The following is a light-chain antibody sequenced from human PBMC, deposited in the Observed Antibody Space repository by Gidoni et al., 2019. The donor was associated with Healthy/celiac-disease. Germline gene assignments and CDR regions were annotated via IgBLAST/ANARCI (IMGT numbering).Light chain of an antibody. CDR3: QQYGSSLWT. CDR1: QSVSSSY. J-gene: IGKJ1*01. Sequence: EIVLTQSPGTLSLSPGERATLSCRASQSVSSSYLAWYQQKPGQAPRLLIYGASSRATGIPDRVSGSGSGTDFTLSISRLEPEDFAVDYCQQYGSSLWTFGQGTKVEIK. V-gene: IGKV3-20*01. CDR2: GAS.